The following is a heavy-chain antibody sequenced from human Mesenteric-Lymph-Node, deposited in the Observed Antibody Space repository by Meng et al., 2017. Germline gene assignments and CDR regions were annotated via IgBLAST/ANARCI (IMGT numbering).Heavy chain of an antibody. J-gene: IGHJ4*02. V-gene: IGHV4-39*07. CDR1: GGSISSSSYY. Sequence: SETLSLTCTVSGGSISSSSYYWGWIRQPPGKGLEWIGSIYSSGSTYYNPSLKSRVTISVDTSKNQFSLKLTSVSAADTGVYYCARDVGRGSYFDCWGQGTLVTVSS. D-gene: IGHD1-26*01. CDR2: IYSSGST. CDR3: ARDVGRGSYFDC.